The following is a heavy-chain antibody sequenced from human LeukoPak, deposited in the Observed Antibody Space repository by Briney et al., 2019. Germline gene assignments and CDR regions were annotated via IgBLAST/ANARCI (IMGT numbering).Heavy chain of an antibody. CDR2: ISSSSSTI. CDR3: ARSYYDILTGYYRRFDY. J-gene: IGHJ4*02. CDR1: GFTFSSYS. Sequence: GGSLRLSCAASGFTFSSYSMNWVRQAPGKRLEWVSYISSSSSTIYYADSVKGRFTISRDNAKNSLYLQMNSLRAEDTAVYYCARSYYDILTGYYRRFDYWGQGTLVTVSS. D-gene: IGHD3-9*01. V-gene: IGHV3-48*04.